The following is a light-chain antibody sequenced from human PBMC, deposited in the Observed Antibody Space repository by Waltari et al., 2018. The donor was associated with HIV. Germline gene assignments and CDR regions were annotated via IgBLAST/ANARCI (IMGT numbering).Light chain of an antibody. CDR1: SSNIGSNY. J-gene: IGLJ2*01. V-gene: IGLV1-47*01. CDR2: MSD. Sequence: QSVLTQPPSASGTPGQRVTISCSGSSSNIGSNYVYWYQQRPGRAPKLLIYMSDQRPSGVPDRFSESKSGTSASLAISGLRSEDEAEYYCAAWDDSLSATVFGGGTKLTVL. CDR3: AAWDDSLSATV.